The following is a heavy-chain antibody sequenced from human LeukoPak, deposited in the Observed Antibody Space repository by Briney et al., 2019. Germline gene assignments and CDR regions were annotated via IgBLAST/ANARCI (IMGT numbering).Heavy chain of an antibody. CDR2: ISGSSVTT. CDR3: AKDLGYDILTGPGL. J-gene: IGHJ4*02. D-gene: IGHD3-9*01. V-gene: IGHV3-23*01. CDR1: GFTFRSYV. Sequence: PGRSLRLSCAASGFTFRSYVMSWVRQAPGKGLEWVSTISGSSVTTYYADSVKGRFTISRDNSKNTLYLQMNSLRAEDTAVYYCAKDLGYDILTGPGLWGQGTLVTVSS.